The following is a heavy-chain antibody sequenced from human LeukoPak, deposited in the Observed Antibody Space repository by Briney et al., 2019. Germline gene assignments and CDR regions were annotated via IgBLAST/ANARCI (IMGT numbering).Heavy chain of an antibody. CDR2: IYYSGST. V-gene: IGHV4-59*08. J-gene: IGHJ5*02. CDR3: ARQSLGPSRSGSSNNWFDP. D-gene: IGHD3-10*01. Sequence: PSETLSLTCTVSGGSITSYYWSWIRQPPGKGLEWIGFIYYSGSTNYNPSLKSRVTISVDTPKNQFSLKLGSVTAADTAVYYCARQSLGPSRSGSSNNWFDPWGQGTLVTVSS. CDR1: GGSITSYY.